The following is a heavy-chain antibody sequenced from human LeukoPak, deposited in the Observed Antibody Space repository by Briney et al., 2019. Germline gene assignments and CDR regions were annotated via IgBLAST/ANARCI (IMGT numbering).Heavy chain of an antibody. J-gene: IGHJ3*02. CDR1: AFTFSNYA. CDR3: AKYEGSSSWYIIDAFDI. D-gene: IGHD6-13*01. V-gene: IGHV3-23*01. CDR2: ISGSGGST. Sequence: GGSLRLSCAASAFTFSNYAMSWVRQAPGKGLEWVSSISGSGGSTYYADSVKGRFTISRDNSKNTLYLQMNSLRAEDTAVYYCAKYEGSSSWYIIDAFDIWGQGTMVTVSS.